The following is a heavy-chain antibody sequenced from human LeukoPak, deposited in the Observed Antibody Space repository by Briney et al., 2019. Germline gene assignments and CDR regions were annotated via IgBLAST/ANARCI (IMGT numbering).Heavy chain of an antibody. V-gene: IGHV4-39*01. CDR1: GGSISSSSYY. J-gene: IGHJ4*02. CDR2: IYYSGST. CDR3: ARAQPEYSGSSEFDY. Sequence: SETLSLTCTVSGGSISSSSYYWGWIRQPPGKGLEWIGSIYYSGSTYYNPSLKSRVTISVDTSKNQFSLKLSSVTAADTAVYYCARAQPEYSGSSEFDYWGQGTLVTVSS. D-gene: IGHD1-26*01.